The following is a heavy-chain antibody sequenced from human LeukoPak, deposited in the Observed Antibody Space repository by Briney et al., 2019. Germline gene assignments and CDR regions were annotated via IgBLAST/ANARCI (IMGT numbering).Heavy chain of an antibody. CDR1: EFSVGSNY. D-gene: IGHD1-26*01. Sequence: GGSLRLSCAASEFSVGSNYMTWVRQAPGKGLEWVSLIYSGGSTYYADSVKGRFTISRDNSKDTLYLQMNSLRVEDTAVYYCVKLISEWGGLDYWGQGTLVTVSS. CDR3: VKLISEWGGLDY. CDR2: IYSGGST. J-gene: IGHJ4*02. V-gene: IGHV3-66*02.